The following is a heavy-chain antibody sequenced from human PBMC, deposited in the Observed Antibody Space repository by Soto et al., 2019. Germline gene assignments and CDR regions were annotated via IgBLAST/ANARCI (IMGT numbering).Heavy chain of an antibody. CDR2: ISSSSSYI. J-gene: IGHJ6*03. CDR3: ASCPITQMQWLVHYYYYYMDV. D-gene: IGHD6-19*01. CDR1: GFTFSSYS. V-gene: IGHV3-21*01. Sequence: GGSLRLSCAASGFTFSSYSMNWVRQAPGKGLEWVSSISSSSSYIYYADSVKGRFTISRDNAKNSLYLQMNSLRAEDTAVYYCASCPITQMQWLVHYYYYYMDVWGKGTTVTVSS.